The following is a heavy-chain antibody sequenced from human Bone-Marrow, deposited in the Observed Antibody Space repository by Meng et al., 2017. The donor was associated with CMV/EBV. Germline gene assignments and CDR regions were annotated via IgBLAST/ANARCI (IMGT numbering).Heavy chain of an antibody. V-gene: IGHV1-69*02. Sequence: SSVKVSCKASGGTFSSYTISWVRQAPGQGLEWMGRIIPILGIANYAQKFQGRVTITEDKSTSTAYMVLSSLRSEDTAVYYCARVSEGSSRNTYYYYYGMDVWGQGTTVTVSS. CDR3: ARVSEGSSRNTYYYYYGMDV. CDR1: GGTFSSYT. CDR2: IIPILGIA. J-gene: IGHJ6*02. D-gene: IGHD6-13*01.